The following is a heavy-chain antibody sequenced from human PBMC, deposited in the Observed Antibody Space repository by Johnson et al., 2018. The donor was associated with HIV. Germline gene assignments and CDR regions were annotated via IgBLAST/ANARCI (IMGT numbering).Heavy chain of an antibody. Sequence: EVQLVESGGGFVQPGGSLRLSCAASGFTFSSYAMSWVRQAPGKGLEWVSAISGSAYNTYYAESVKGGLSISRDNSKNTVYLQMNSLRVEDTAIYYCAKGFRIAAAGGDDGFDIWGQGTMVTVSS. D-gene: IGHD6-13*01. CDR3: AKGFRIAAAGGDDGFDI. CDR2: ISGSAYNT. CDR1: GFTFSSYA. J-gene: IGHJ3*02. V-gene: IGHV3-23*04.